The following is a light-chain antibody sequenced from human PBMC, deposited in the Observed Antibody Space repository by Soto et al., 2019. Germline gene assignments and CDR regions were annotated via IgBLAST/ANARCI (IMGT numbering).Light chain of an antibody. CDR3: QQHSDWPLT. CDR2: DAS. Sequence: EIVLIQSPATLSLSPGERDTLSCRASQSVSSSLAWYQQNPGQAPRLLIFDASNRATGIPVRFSGSGSGTDFTLTISSLEPEDFTVYYCQQHSDWPLTFGGGTRVEIK. V-gene: IGKV3-11*01. J-gene: IGKJ4*01. CDR1: QSVSSS.